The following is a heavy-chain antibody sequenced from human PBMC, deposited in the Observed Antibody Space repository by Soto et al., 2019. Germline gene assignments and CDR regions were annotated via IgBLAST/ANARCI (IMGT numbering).Heavy chain of an antibody. J-gene: IGHJ2*01. D-gene: IGHD2-15*01. CDR1: GYSFTNYC. V-gene: IGHV1-46*01. CDR3: ARDGGLLTASWHYDL. Sequence: QVQLVQSGADVKKPGTSVKVSCKAAGYSFTNYCMYWVRQAPGQGLEWMGMINPRTGSTRYAQKFQDRVTLTRDTSMTTVYMELSTLISDDTAVYYCARDGGLLTASWHYDLWGPGTLVTVSS. CDR2: INPRTGST.